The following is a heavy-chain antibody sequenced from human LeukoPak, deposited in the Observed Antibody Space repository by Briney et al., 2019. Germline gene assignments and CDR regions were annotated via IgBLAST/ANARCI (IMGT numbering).Heavy chain of an antibody. CDR2: VFPSGST. V-gene: IGHV4-4*07. CDR1: GDSISSYF. Sequence: SSETLSLTCTVSGDSISSYFWGWIRLPAGKGLEWIGRVFPSGSTNYNPSLKSRVTMSVDTSKNQFSLKLSSLTAADTAVYYCAREGASGSYFDPWGQGTLVTVSS. CDR3: AREGASGSYFDP. D-gene: IGHD1-26*01. J-gene: IGHJ5*02.